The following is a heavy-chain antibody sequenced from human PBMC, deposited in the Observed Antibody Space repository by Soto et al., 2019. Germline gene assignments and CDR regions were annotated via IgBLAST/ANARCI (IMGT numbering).Heavy chain of an antibody. V-gene: IGHV5-10-1*01. CDR2: IDPSDSYT. CDR3: ASSQGIAAAGISYYYGMDV. Sequence: PGESLKISCKGSGYSFTSYWISWVRQMPGKGLEWMGRIDPSDSYTNYSPSFQGHVTISADKSISTAYLQWSSLKASDTAMYYCASSQGIAAAGISYYYGMDVWGQGTTVTVSS. J-gene: IGHJ6*02. CDR1: GYSFTSYW. D-gene: IGHD6-13*01.